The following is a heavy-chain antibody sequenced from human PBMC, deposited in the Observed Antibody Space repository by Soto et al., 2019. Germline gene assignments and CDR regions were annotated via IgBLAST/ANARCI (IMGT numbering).Heavy chain of an antibody. J-gene: IGHJ6*02. Sequence: QVQLVESGGGVVQPGRSLRLSCAASGFTFSSYGMHWVRQAPDKGLEWVAVIWYDGTNKYYTDSVKGRFTISRDNSXXTXXLQMNSLRAEDTAVYYCARDRGAVAGTRYYYGMDVWGQGTTVTVSS. D-gene: IGHD6-13*01. V-gene: IGHV3-33*01. CDR2: IWYDGTNK. CDR3: ARDRGAVAGTRYYYGMDV. CDR1: GFTFSSYG.